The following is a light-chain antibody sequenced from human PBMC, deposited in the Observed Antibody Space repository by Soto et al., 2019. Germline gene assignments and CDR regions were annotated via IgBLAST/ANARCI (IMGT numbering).Light chain of an antibody. CDR3: CSYAGTNTLL. Sequence: QSVLTQPASVSGSPGQSITISCTGTSSDAGSYNLVSWYQQHPGKAPKLMIYEVSKRPSGVSNRFSGSKSGNTASLTISGLQAEDEADYYCCSYAGTNTLLFGGGTKVTVL. CDR2: EVS. CDR1: SSDAGSYNL. V-gene: IGLV2-23*02. J-gene: IGLJ2*01.